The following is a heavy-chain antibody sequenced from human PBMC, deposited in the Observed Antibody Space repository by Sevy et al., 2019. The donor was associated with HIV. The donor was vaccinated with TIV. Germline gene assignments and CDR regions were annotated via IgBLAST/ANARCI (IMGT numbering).Heavy chain of an antibody. CDR2: IKSKTDGGIP. Sequence: GGSLRLSCAASGFTFSNTWMSWIRQAPGKGLEWVGRIKSKTDGGIPDYAAPVKGRFSISRDDSKNTLYLQMSSLKTEDTALYYCTKVMEIGQELKSYYMDVWGKGTTVTVSS. J-gene: IGHJ6*03. CDR1: GFTFSNTW. V-gene: IGHV3-15*01. CDR3: TKVMEIGQELKSYYMDV. D-gene: IGHD1-26*01.